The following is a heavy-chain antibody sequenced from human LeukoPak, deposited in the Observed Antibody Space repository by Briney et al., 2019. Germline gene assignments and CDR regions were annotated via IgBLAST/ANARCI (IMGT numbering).Heavy chain of an antibody. CDR2: IGSTTNSI. CDR3: ARDEYSGLYYYMDV. CDR1: GFSFSSYE. V-gene: IGHV3-48*03. Sequence: GWSLRLSCAASGFSFSSYEMNWIRQATGKGLEGVSYIGSTTNSIYYADSVKGRFSISRDNAKKSLHLQMNSLRAEDTAVYYCARDEYSGLYYYMDVWGKGTTVTVSS. D-gene: IGHD5-12*01. J-gene: IGHJ6*03.